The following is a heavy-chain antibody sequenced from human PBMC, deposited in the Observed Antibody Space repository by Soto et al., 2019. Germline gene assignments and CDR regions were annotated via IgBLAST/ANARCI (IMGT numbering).Heavy chain of an antibody. D-gene: IGHD1-26*01. Sequence: ATLYLTCAVSGYSISSSNWWGWIRQPPGKGLEWIGYIHYSGSDYYNPSLKSRVTMSVDTSKNQFSLKLTSVTAVDTAVYYCARNRADSIVGTTDPDAFDIWGQGTMVTVSS. J-gene: IGHJ3*02. CDR3: ARNRADSIVGTTDPDAFDI. CDR1: GYSISSSNW. V-gene: IGHV4-28*01. CDR2: IHYSGSD.